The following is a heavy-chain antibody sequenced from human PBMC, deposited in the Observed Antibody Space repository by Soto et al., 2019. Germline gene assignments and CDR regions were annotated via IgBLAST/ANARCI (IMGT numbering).Heavy chain of an antibody. CDR2: IYYSGST. D-gene: IGHD2-2*01. CDR3: ARRDVVVPAAMGRHYYGMDV. V-gene: IGHV4-39*01. J-gene: IGHJ6*02. Sequence: SEPLSLTYTFSGCPISSRIYYWGWIRQPPGKGLEWIGSIYYSGSTYYNPSLKSRVTISVDTSKNQFSLKLSSVTAADTAVYYCARRDVVVPAAMGRHYYGMDVWGQG. CDR1: GCPISSRIYY.